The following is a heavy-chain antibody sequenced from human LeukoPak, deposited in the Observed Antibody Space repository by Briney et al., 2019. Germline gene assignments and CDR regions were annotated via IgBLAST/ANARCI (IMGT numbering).Heavy chain of an antibody. V-gene: IGHV3-13*01. CDR2: IVIRGDT. J-gene: IGHJ4*02. D-gene: IGHD6-19*01. CDR1: GFTSIDYD. Sequence: PVGSLRLSCAASGFTSIDYDMHRGREGIGKGLGWVSAIVIRGDTIYSGSVKGRFTNSRENAESSLYLQVNRLRAEDTAVYYRARGGIQVSGIDEFDYWGQGTLVTVSS. CDR3: ARGGIQVSGIDEFDY.